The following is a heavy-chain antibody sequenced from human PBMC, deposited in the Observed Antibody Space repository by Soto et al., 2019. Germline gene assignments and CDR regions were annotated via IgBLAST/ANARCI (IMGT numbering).Heavy chain of an antibody. V-gene: IGHV4-59*08. CDR2: IYYSGST. J-gene: IGHJ4*02. Sequence: PSETLSLTCIFSGGSISNYYWSWIRQPPGKGLKWIGYIYYSGSTNYNPSLTSRVTISVDTSKNQFSLKLSSVTAADTAVYYCARHRYSYGVYYFDYWGQGTLVTVS. D-gene: IGHD5-18*01. CDR3: ARHRYSYGVYYFDY. CDR1: GGSISNYY.